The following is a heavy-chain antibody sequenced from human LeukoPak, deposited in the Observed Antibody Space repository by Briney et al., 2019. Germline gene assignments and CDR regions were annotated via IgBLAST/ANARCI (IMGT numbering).Heavy chain of an antibody. CDR1: GFTLSSYS. Sequence: GGSLRLSCAASGFTLSSYSMNWVRQAPGKGLEWVSPISSSSSYIYYADSVKGRFTISRDNAKNSLYLQMSSLRAEDTAVYYCARGMATIDGYYYYMDVWGKGTTVTVSS. CDR2: ISSSSSYI. V-gene: IGHV3-21*01. CDR3: ARGMATIDGYYYYMDV. J-gene: IGHJ6*03. D-gene: IGHD5-24*01.